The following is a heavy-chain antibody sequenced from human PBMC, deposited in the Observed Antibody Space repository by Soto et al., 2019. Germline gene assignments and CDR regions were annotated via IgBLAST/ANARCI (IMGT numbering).Heavy chain of an antibody. D-gene: IGHD2-21*02. J-gene: IGHJ4*02. CDR1: GESISSSSYY. CDR2: IYYSGRT. Sequence: SETLSLACIVSGESISSSSYYWGWICQPPGKGLEWIGSIYYSGRTYYNPSFKSRVTIYIETSKNQFSLKLSSVTATDTAVYYCARQRTTVVTQAYFDHWGQGALVTVS. CDR3: ARQRTTVVTQAYFDH. V-gene: IGHV4-39*01.